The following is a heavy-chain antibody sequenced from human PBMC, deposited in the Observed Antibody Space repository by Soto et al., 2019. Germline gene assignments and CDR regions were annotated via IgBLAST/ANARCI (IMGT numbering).Heavy chain of an antibody. CDR3: AREIGAVEMATMLRGRWFDP. CDR1: GGSISSYY. V-gene: IGHV4-59*01. J-gene: IGHJ5*02. Sequence: SETLSLTCTVSGGSISSYYWILIRQPPGKGLEWIGYIYYSGSTNYNPSLKSRVTISVDTSKNQFSLKLSSVTAADTAVYYCAREIGAVEMATMLRGRWFDPWGQGTLVTVSS. D-gene: IGHD5-12*01. CDR2: IYYSGST.